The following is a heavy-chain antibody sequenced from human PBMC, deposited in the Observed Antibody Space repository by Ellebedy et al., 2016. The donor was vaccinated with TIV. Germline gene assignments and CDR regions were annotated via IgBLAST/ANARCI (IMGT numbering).Heavy chain of an antibody. CDR3: ARRGAYGDYAVQVNSWFDR. CDR1: GFSFRSYW. D-gene: IGHD4-17*01. Sequence: GESLKISCAASGFSFRSYWMSWVRQAPGKGLEWVANIYQDGSFRFYAESVKGRFTISRDNAKSSLILQMNSLRAEDTAVYYCARRGAYGDYAVQVNSWFDRWGQGTLVAVSS. V-gene: IGHV3-7*03. CDR2: IYQDGSFR. J-gene: IGHJ5*02.